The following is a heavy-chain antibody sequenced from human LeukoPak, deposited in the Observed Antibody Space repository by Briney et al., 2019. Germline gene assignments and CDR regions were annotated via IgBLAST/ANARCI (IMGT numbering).Heavy chain of an antibody. Sequence: GESLKISCKGSGYSFTTYWIGWVRQMPGKGLEWMGIIYPGDSDTRYSPSFQGQVTISADKSISTAYLQWSSLKASDTAMYYCARQGRDGHNYYYYMDVWGKGTTVTVSS. CDR1: GYSFTTYW. CDR3: ARQGRDGHNYYYYMDV. CDR2: IYPGDSDT. J-gene: IGHJ6*03. V-gene: IGHV5-51*01. D-gene: IGHD5-24*01.